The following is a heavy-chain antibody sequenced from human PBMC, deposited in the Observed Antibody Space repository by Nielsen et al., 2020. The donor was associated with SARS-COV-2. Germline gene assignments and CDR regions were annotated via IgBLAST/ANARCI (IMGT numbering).Heavy chain of an antibody. CDR1: GESFSENK. CDR3: ARRKIADGWFDP. CDR2: IDHSGRT. D-gene: IGHD6-13*01. V-gene: IGHV4-34*09. Sequence: LRLSCAVFGESFSENKWNWVRQPPGKGLEWIGEIDHSGRTSYNPPLKSRVIMSVDTSKNQFSLKVSSVTAADTAVYYCARRKIADGWFDPWGQGTLVTVSS. J-gene: IGHJ5*02.